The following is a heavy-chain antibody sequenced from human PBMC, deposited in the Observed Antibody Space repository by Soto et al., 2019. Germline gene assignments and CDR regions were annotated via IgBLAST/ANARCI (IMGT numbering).Heavy chain of an antibody. Sequence: QVQLVQSGAEVKKPGASVKVSCKASGYTFTSYGISWVRQAPGQGLEWMGWISAYNGNTNYAQKLQGRVTMTTDTSTSTAYMELRSLRSDDTAVYYCARDRPTLQVGEPSNWFDPWGQGTLVTVSS. CDR3: ARDRPTLQVGEPSNWFDP. V-gene: IGHV1-18*01. CDR2: ISAYNGNT. D-gene: IGHD3-10*01. J-gene: IGHJ5*02. CDR1: GYTFTSYG.